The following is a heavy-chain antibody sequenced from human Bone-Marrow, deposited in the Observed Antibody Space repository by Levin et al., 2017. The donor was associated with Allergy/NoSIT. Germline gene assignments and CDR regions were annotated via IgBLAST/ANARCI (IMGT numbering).Heavy chain of an antibody. CDR1: GFIFRSVD. V-gene: IGHV3-13*01. D-gene: IGHD6-6*01. CDR3: ARSPAGGRFRIEY. J-gene: IGHJ4*02. Sequence: QPGGSLRLSCTASGFIFRSVDMNWVRQVPGKGLEWVAAIGTALETYYPTSVKGRFTISRENAKNTLYLQMNDLTAGDTAVYYCARSPAGGRFRIEYWGQGVLVTVSS. CDR2: IGTALET.